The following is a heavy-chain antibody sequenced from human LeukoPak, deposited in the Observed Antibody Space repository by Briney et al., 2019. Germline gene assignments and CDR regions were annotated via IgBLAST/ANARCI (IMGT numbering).Heavy chain of an antibody. CDR1: GGPFSTDY. Sequence: SETLSLTCTVSGGPFSTDYWSWIRQPPGKGLQWIGYIHYSGSTNYNPSLKSRVTLSLDTSKNQFSLIVTSVTAADTAVYYCARGYSSAWTGFDYWGQGTLVTVSS. D-gene: IGHD6-25*01. CDR3: ARGYSSAWTGFDY. CDR2: IHYSGST. J-gene: IGHJ4*02. V-gene: IGHV4-59*08.